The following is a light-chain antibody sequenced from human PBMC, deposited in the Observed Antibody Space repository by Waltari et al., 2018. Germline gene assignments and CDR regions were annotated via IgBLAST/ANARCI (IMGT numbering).Light chain of an antibody. CDR3: SSYIGSSTLEL. J-gene: IGLJ2*01. Sequence: QSALTQPASVSGSPGQSITISCTGTSSDVGGYHYFLWYQQHPRKAPPLMIFAVSNRPSAVAVRFSVSRTGSTASLTIFGLQAEDEADYYCSSYIGSSTLELFGGGTRLTVL. CDR1: SSDVGGYHY. V-gene: IGLV2-14*03. CDR2: AVS.